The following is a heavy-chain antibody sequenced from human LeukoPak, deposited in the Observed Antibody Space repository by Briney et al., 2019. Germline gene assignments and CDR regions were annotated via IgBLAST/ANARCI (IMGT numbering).Heavy chain of an antibody. J-gene: IGHJ1*01. D-gene: IGHD3-3*01. CDR2: IYASASGST. Sequence: SETLSLTCRVSGGSITSGSYYWSWIRQTAGKGLEWIGRIYASASGSTNYNPSLKSRVTISVDTSKNQFSLKLSSVTAADTAVYYCARVAGYDFWSGYYEHWGQGTLVTVSS. CDR3: ARVAGYDFWSGYYEH. V-gene: IGHV4-61*02. CDR1: GGSITSGSYY.